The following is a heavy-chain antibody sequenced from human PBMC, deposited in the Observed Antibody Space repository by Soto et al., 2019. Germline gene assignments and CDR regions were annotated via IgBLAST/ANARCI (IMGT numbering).Heavy chain of an antibody. J-gene: IGHJ4*02. CDR1: GFTFSSCA. Sequence: EVQLLETGGGLVQPGGSLRLSCAASGFTFSSCAMSWVRQAPGKGLQWVSVITGPGSSTYYADSVKGRFTISRYNSNNTLYLQMNTLRVEDTAVYYCAKDKMEQWLVGGYFDSWGQGTLVTV. D-gene: IGHD6-19*01. CDR2: ITGPGSST. CDR3: AKDKMEQWLVGGYFDS. V-gene: IGHV3-23*01.